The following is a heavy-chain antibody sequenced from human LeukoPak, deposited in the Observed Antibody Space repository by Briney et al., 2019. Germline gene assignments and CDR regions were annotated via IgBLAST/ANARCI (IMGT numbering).Heavy chain of an antibody. J-gene: IGHJ5*02. CDR1: GFTFDDYA. CDR2: ISWNSGSI. D-gene: IGHD1-26*01. Sequence: GRSLRLSCAASGFTFDDYAMHWVRQAPGKGLEWVSGISWNSGSIGYADSVKGRFTISRDNAKNSLYLQMNSLRAEDTALYYCAKSRRGSYFDPWGQGTLVTVSS. V-gene: IGHV3-9*01. CDR3: AKSRRGSYFDP.